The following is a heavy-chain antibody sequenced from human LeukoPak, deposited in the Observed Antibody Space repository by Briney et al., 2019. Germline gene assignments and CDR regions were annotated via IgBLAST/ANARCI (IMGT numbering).Heavy chain of an antibody. J-gene: IGHJ4*02. CDR2: ISGSGGST. D-gene: IGHD3-3*01. CDR3: AKGSDFWSGLTDY. V-gene: IGHV3-23*01. CDR1: GFTFSSYA. Sequence: GGSLRLSCAASGFTFSSYAMSWVRQAPGKGLEWVSAISGSGGSTYYADSVKGRFTISRDNSKNALYLQMNSLRAEDTAVYYCAKGSDFWSGLTDYWGQGTLVTVSS.